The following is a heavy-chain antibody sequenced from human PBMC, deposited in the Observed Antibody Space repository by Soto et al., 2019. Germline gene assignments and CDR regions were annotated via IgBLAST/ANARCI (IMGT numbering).Heavy chain of an antibody. Sequence: ASVKVSCKASGYTFTGYYMHWVRQAPGQGLEWMGWINPNSGGTNYAQKFQGRVTMTRDTSISTAYMELSRLRSDDTAVYYCARHSSHLYDILTGHPGGWFDPWGQGTLVTVSS. V-gene: IGHV1-2*02. CDR1: GYTFTGYY. D-gene: IGHD3-9*01. J-gene: IGHJ5*02. CDR3: ARHSSHLYDILTGHPGGWFDP. CDR2: INPNSGGT.